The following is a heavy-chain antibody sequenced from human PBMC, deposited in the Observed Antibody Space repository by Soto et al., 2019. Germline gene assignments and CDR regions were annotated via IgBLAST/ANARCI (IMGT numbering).Heavy chain of an antibody. Sequence: QVQLVQSGAEVKKPGSSVKVSCKAPGGTFSSYAISWVRQAPGQGLEWMGGIIPIFGTAKYAQKFQGRVTNTADEHTSTGYMALSSLRPDDTAVYFCARAQGGSSSLDIYYYYYYGMDVWGQGTTVTVSS. CDR3: ARAQGGSSSLDIYYYYYYGMDV. J-gene: IGHJ6*02. D-gene: IGHD2-15*01. CDR1: GGTFSSYA. V-gene: IGHV1-69*01. CDR2: IIPIFGTA.